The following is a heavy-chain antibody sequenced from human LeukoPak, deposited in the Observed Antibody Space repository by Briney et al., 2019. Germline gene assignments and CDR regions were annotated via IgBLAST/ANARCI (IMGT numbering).Heavy chain of an antibody. D-gene: IGHD3-10*01. CDR1: GFTFSSYG. J-gene: IGHJ4*02. V-gene: IGHV3-30*03. CDR3: ATDYGSGSYWPDY. CDR2: ISYDGSNK. Sequence: GGSLRLSCAASGFTFSSYGMHWVRQAPGKGLEWVAVISYDGSNKYYADSVKGRFTISRDNSKNTLYLQMNSLRAEDTAVYYCATDYGSGSYWPDYWGQGTLVTVSS.